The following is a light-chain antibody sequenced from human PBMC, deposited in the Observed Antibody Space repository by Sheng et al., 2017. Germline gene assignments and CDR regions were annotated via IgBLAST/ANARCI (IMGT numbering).Light chain of an antibody. J-gene: IGKJ4*01. Sequence: EIVLTQSPGTLSLSPGERATLSCRASQSVSSNYLAWHQQKPGQAPRLLIYAASSRATGIPDRFSGSGSGTDFTLTIRSLQPEDVAVYYCQHGSALPLSFGGGTKVEI. CDR2: AAS. CDR3: QHGSALPLS. CDR1: QSVSSNY. V-gene: IGKV3D-20*02.